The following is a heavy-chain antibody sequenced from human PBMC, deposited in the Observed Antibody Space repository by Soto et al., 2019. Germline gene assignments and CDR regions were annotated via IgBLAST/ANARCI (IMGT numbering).Heavy chain of an antibody. D-gene: IGHD6-19*01. CDR3: AKCAGTGWYPDY. Sequence: EVQLLESAGDLVQPGGSLRLSCAASGFTFSSYAMRWVRQAPGKGLEWVSAISGSGGNTYYAASVKGRFTISRDTTNNTLFLQMNRRRAEDTAVYYCAKCAGTGWYPDYWGQGTLVTVSS. J-gene: IGHJ4*02. V-gene: IGHV3-23*01. CDR2: ISGSGGNT. CDR1: GFTFSSYA.